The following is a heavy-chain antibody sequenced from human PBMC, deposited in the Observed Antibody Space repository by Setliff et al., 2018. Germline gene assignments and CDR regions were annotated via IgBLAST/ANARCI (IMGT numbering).Heavy chain of an antibody. D-gene: IGHD1-26*01. CDR3: ARVRWDRESFDI. Sequence: PSETLSLTCTVSGGSFSSGGYYWNWIRPHPGKGLEWIGXIYXXXXXYSNXXLKSRVTISVDTSKSQFSLNLTSVTAADTAIYYCARVRWDRESFDIWGQGTMVTVSS. J-gene: IGHJ3*02. CDR1: GGSFSSGGYY. V-gene: IGHV4-31*03. CDR2: IYXXXXX.